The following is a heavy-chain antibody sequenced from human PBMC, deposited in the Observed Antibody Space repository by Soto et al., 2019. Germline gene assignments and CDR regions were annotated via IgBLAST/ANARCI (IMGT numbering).Heavy chain of an antibody. D-gene: IGHD2-21*01. J-gene: IGHJ6*03. CDR2: IYYSGST. CDR1: GGSISSYY. Sequence: QVQLQESGPGLVKPSETLSLTCTVSGGSISSYYWSWIRQPPGKGLEWIGYIYYSGSTNYNPSLKRRVTISVDTYRNQFSLKLSSVTDADTAVYYCASGGQAIAGKYSYYYMDVWGKGTTVTVSS. CDR3: ASGGQAIAGKYSYYYMDV. V-gene: IGHV4-59*01.